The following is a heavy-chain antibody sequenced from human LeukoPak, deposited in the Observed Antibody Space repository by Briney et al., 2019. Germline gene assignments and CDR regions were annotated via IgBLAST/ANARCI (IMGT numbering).Heavy chain of an antibody. J-gene: IGHJ4*02. V-gene: IGHV4-59*01. CDR3: ARDSLRGTSRYSGYYFDY. Sequence: SETLSLTCTVSGGSISSYYWSWIRQPPGKGLEWIGYIYHSGSTNYNPSLKSRVTISVDTSKNQFSLTLSSVTAADTAVYYCARDSLRGTSRYSGYYFDYWGQGTLVTVSS. CDR1: GGSISSYY. CDR2: IYHSGST. D-gene: IGHD2-2*01.